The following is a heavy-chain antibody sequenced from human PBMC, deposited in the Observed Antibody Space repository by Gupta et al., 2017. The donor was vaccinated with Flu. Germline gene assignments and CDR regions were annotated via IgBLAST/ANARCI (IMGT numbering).Heavy chain of an antibody. J-gene: IGHJ4*02. CDR3: ARGSITALQGFDY. V-gene: IGHV3-21*01. Sequence: RQAPGKGLELVSSIDSSSNYIYYANSGRGRFTVSRENAKKSLYLQMNSLRAEYTAVYYCARGSITALQGFDYWGQGTLVTVSS. CDR2: IDSSSNYI. D-gene: IGHD6-6*01.